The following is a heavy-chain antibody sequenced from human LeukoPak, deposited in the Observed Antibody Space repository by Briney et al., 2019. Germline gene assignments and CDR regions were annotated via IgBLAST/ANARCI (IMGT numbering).Heavy chain of an antibody. CDR2: ISGSGGST. V-gene: IGHV3-23*01. Sequence: GGSLRLSCAAPGFTFSTYAMSWVRQAPGKGLEWVSTISGSGGSTYYADSVKGRFTISRDNSKNTLYLQMNSLRAEDTAIYYCAKVQDYDILTGYYIAGGYFDYWGQGTLVTVSS. CDR1: GFTFSTYA. CDR3: AKVQDYDILTGYYIAGGYFDY. D-gene: IGHD3-9*01. J-gene: IGHJ4*02.